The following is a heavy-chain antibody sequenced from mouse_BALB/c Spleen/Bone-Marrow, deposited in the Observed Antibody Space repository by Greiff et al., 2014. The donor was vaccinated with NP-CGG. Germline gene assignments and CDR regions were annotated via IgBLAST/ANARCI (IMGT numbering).Heavy chain of an antibody. CDR1: GFSLTSYG. J-gene: IGHJ2*01. CDR2: IWAGGST. CDR3: ARDYYGSSYFDY. V-gene: IGHV2-9*02. D-gene: IGHD1-1*01. Sequence: VQLQQSGPGLVAPSQSLSITCTVSGFSLTSYGVHWVRQPPGKGLEWLGVIWAGGSTNYNSALTSRLSISKDNSKSQVFLKMNSLQTDDTAMYYCARDYYGSSYFDYWGQGTTLTVSS.